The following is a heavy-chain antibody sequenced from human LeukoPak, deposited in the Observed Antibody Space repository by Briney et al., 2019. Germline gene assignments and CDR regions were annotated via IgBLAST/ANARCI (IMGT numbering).Heavy chain of an antibody. CDR1: GYSFTSYW. V-gene: IGHV5-51*01. J-gene: IGHJ4*02. D-gene: IGHD7-27*01. Sequence: GESLKISCKGSGYSFTSYWIGWVRQMPGKGLEWMGIIYPGDSDTRYSPSFQGQVTISADKSISTAYLQWSSLKASDTAMYYCARATILPETGGEPRQFDYWGQGTLVTVSS. CDR2: IYPGDSDT. CDR3: ARATILPETGGEPRQFDY.